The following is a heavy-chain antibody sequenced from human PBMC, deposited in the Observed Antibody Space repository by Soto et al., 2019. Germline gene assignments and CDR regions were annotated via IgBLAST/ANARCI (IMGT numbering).Heavy chain of an antibody. Sequence: QVQLVQSGAEVKKPGSSVKVSCKASGGTFSSYAISWVRQAPGHGLEWMGGIIPIFGTANYAQKFQGRVTITADESTSTAYMERSSLRSEDTAVYYCARALPNSSGCVYWGQGTLVTVSS. V-gene: IGHV1-69*01. CDR1: GGTFSSYA. CDR2: IIPIFGTA. D-gene: IGHD6-19*01. CDR3: ARALPNSSGCVY. J-gene: IGHJ4*02.